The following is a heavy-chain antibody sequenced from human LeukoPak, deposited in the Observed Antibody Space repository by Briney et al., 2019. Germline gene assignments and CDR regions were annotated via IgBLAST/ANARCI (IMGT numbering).Heavy chain of an antibody. CDR3: ARDPYYVSGTYRYLDL. D-gene: IGHD3-10*01. J-gene: IGHJ4*02. CDR1: GFTFSIYA. V-gene: IGHV3-23*01. Sequence: PGGSLRLSCAASGFTFSIYAMSWVRQAPGKGLEWVSSISGSGGRTYYADSVKGRFTISRDNPENTLFLQMNSLRAEDTAVYYCARDPYYVSGTYRYLDLWGQGTLVTVSS. CDR2: ISGSGGRT.